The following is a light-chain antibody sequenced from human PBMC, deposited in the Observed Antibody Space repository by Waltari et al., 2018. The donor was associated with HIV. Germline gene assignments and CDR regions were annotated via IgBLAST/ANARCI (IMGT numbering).Light chain of an antibody. CDR1: QSVSPY. J-gene: IGKJ5*01. V-gene: IGKV3-20*01. CDR3: QQYGRSPIT. Sequence: ETVLTQSPGTLSLSPGERATLSCRTTQSVSPYLAWYQQNPGQAPRLLISGASSRATGIPDRCSGSGSGTDFTLTISRLGPEDFAVYYCQQYGRSPITFGQGTRLEIK. CDR2: GAS.